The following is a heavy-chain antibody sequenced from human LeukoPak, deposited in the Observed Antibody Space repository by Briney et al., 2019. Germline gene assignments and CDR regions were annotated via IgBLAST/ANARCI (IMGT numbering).Heavy chain of an antibody. CDR3: ARVDCSSTSCYEFDY. V-gene: IGHV3-23*01. Sequence: GGSLRLSCVASGFTFSSYAMSWVRQAPGKGLEWVSAISGSGGSTYYADSVKGRFTISRDNAKNSLYLQMNSLRAEDTAVYYCARVDCSSTSCYEFDYWGQGTLVTVSS. CDR1: GFTFSSYA. D-gene: IGHD2-2*01. J-gene: IGHJ4*02. CDR2: ISGSGGST.